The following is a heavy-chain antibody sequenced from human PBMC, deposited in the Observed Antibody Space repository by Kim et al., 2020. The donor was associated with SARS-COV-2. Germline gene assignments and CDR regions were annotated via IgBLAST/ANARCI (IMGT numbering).Heavy chain of an antibody. CDR1: GFTFSASA. D-gene: IGHD4-17*01. Sequence: GGSLRLSCAAYGFTFSASAMHWVRQASGKGLEWVGRIRSKPNNYATSYAASVTCRFTISRDDSTNTVYLQMDSLKTDDTAVYFCSRHSGKHGDRGFDNWGQGTVVTVSS. V-gene: IGHV3-73*01. J-gene: IGHJ4*02. CDR2: IRSKPNNYAT. CDR3: SRHSGKHGDRGFDN.